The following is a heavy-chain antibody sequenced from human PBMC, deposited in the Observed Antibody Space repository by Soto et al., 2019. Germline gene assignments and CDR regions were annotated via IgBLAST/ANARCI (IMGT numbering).Heavy chain of an antibody. J-gene: IGHJ6*02. CDR3: ARYPVVVVPAANYGLDV. V-gene: IGHV4-31*03. D-gene: IGHD2-2*01. CDR1: GVSVSSDIYY. Sequence: QVQLQESGPGLVKPSQTLSLTCSVSGVSVSSDIYYWSWIRHHPGKGLEWIGYIYYSGNTYYNPSLGGRVTISLDTSKNHFSLRLRSVTPADTAVYYCARYPVVVVPAANYGLDVWGQGPTVTVSS. CDR2: IYYSGNT.